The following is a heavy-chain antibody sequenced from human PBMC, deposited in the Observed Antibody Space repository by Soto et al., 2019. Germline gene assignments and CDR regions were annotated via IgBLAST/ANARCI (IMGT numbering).Heavy chain of an antibody. CDR3: ARASVSSSTYYFQFDH. Sequence: QVQLQESGPGLVKPSQTLSLTCTVSGASISSGGYYWSWIRQHPGKGLEWLGYIYDSGTTYYNPSLESLLAISVDTSKDQFSRKLTSVTAADTAVYYCARASVSSSTYYFQFDHWGQGTLVTVS. CDR2: IYDSGTT. D-gene: IGHD3-22*01. V-gene: IGHV4-31*01. J-gene: IGHJ4*02. CDR1: GASISSGGYY.